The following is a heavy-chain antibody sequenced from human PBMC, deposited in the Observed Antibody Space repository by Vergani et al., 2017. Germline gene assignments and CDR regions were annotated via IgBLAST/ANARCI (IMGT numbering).Heavy chain of an antibody. CDR3: ARWTPSSGWYPDY. Sequence: QVQLVQSGAEVKKPGSSVKVSCKASGGTFSSYAISWVRQAPGQGLEWMGRIIPIFGTANYAQKLQGRVTMTTDTSTSTAYMELRSLRSDDTAVYYCARWTPSSGWYPDYWGQGTLVTVSS. D-gene: IGHD6-19*01. J-gene: IGHJ4*02. V-gene: IGHV1-69*06. CDR1: GGTFSSYA. CDR2: IIPIFGTA.